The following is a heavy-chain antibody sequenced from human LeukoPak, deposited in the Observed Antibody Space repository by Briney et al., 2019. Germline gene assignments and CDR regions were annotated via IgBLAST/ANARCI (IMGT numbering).Heavy chain of an antibody. CDR1: GFTFSDYY. J-gene: IGHJ6*02. V-gene: IGHV3-11*06. D-gene: IGHD2-15*01. Sequence: PGGSLRLSCAASGFTFSDYYMSWIRQAPGKGLEWVSYISSSSSYTNYTDSVKGRFTISRANAKNSLYLQMNSLRAEDTAVYYCARGDCSGGSCYSIYHYGMDVWGQGTTVSVSS. CDR2: ISSSSSYT. CDR3: ARGDCSGGSCYSIYHYGMDV.